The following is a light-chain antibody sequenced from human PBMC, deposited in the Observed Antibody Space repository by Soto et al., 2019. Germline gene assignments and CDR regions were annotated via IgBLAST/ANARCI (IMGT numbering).Light chain of an antibody. J-gene: IGKJ2*01. Sequence: DIVMTQSPDSLAVSLGERATINCKSSQSVLYSSNNKNYLAWYQQRPGQPPKLLIYWASTRESGVPDRFSGSGSGTDFTLTITSLHAEDVAVYYCQQYDSTPPTFGQGTKLEI. CDR1: QSVLYSSNNKNY. CDR3: QQYDSTPPT. V-gene: IGKV4-1*01. CDR2: WAS.